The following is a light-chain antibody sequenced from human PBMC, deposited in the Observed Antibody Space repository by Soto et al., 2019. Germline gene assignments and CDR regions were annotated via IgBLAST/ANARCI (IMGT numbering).Light chain of an antibody. J-gene: IGLJ1*01. V-gene: IGLV2-23*01. CDR2: EGS. CDR3: CSSAGRSTYV. CDR1: SSDVGSYNL. Sequence: QSALTQPASVSGSPGQSITISCTGTSSDVGSYNLVSWYQQHPGKAPKLMIYEGSKRPSGVSNRFSGSKSGNTASLTISGLQAEDEAAYYCCSSAGRSTYVFGTGTKVTVL.